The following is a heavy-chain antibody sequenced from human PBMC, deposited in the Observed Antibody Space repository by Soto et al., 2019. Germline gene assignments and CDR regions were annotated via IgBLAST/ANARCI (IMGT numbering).Heavy chain of an antibody. CDR3: TRRGRQSANWFDP. CDR2: IIAMSGIP. Sequence: SVKVSCKASGGTFNSFSIDWVRQAPGQGLEWVGGIIAMSGIPNYAQRFQGRVTFSADKSSNTVYMEVNSLTFEDTAVYYCTRRGRQSANWFDPWGQGTLVTVSS. V-gene: IGHV1-69*10. J-gene: IGHJ5*02. CDR1: GGTFNSFS.